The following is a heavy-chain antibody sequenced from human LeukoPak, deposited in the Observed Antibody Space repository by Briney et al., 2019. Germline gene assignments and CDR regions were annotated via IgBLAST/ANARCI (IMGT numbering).Heavy chain of an antibody. Sequence: ASVKVSCKASGYTFTTYGISWLRQAPGQGLEWMRWISTYNGDTNYAQKLQGRVTLTTDTSTSTVYMELRSLRSDDTAVYYCAREGYCSGGTCYSTMNWFDPWGQGTLVTVSS. CDR3: AREGYCSGGTCYSTMNWFDP. J-gene: IGHJ5*02. CDR1: GYTFTTYG. V-gene: IGHV1-18*01. CDR2: ISTYNGDT. D-gene: IGHD2-15*01.